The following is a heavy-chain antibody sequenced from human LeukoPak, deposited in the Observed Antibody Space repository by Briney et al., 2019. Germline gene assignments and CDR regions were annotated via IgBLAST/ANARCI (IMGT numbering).Heavy chain of an antibody. CDR3: ARDAPNDYGDY. V-gene: IGHV3-48*04. Sequence: QAGGSLRLSCAASGFTFSSYSMNWVRQAPGKGLEWVSSISSSSSTIYYADSVKGRFTISRDNAKNSLYLQMNSLRAEDTAVYYCARDAPNDYGDYWGQGTLVTVSS. J-gene: IGHJ4*02. CDR2: ISSSSSTI. CDR1: GFTFSSYS.